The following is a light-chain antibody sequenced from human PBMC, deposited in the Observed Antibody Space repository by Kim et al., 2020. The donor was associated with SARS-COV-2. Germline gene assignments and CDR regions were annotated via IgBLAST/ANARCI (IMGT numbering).Light chain of an antibody. CDR2: SAS. V-gene: IGKV3-11*01. J-gene: IGKJ4*01. Sequence: SPGERVTLSCRASQSSSSHLAWYQQRPGQAPRLLIYSASTRATGIPARFSGSGSGTDFTLTISSLEPEDFGVYYCQQRNNWPLTFGGGTKVDIK. CDR1: QSSSSH. CDR3: QQRNNWPLT.